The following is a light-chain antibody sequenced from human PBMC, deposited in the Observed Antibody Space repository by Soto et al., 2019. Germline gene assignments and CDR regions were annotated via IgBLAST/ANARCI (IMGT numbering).Light chain of an antibody. CDR2: GAS. Sequence: EIVMTQSPATLSVSPGERVTLSCRASESISSKLAWYQQKPGQAPSLLMYGASTRATGIPARFSGSGSGTEFTLTISSLQSEDFAVYYCQQYNTWSSITFGQGTRLEIQ. J-gene: IGKJ5*01. V-gene: IGKV3-15*01. CDR1: ESISSK. CDR3: QQYNTWSSIT.